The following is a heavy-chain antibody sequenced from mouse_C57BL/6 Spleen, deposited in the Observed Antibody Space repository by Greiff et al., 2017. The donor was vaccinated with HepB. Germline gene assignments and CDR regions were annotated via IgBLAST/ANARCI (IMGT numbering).Heavy chain of an antibody. CDR1: GYTFTNYW. Sequence: VQLQQSGAELVRPGTSVKMSCKASGYTFTNYWIGWAKQRPGHGLEWIGDIYPGGGYTNYNEKFKGKATLTADKSSSTAYMQFSSLTSEDSAIYYCARGNYDDGYYLDYWGQGTTLTVSS. D-gene: IGHD2-3*01. J-gene: IGHJ2*01. V-gene: IGHV1-63*01. CDR2: IYPGGGYT. CDR3: ARGNYDDGYYLDY.